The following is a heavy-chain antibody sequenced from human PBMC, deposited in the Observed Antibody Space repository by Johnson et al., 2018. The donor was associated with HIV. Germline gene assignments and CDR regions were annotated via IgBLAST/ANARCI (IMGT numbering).Heavy chain of an antibody. J-gene: IGHJ3*02. CDR1: GFTFSNAW. Sequence: EVQLMESGGGVVQPGGSLRLSCAASGFTFSNAWMSWVRQAPGKGLEWIGRIKSKTDGGTTDYAAPVKDRFTISRDDSKNTLYLQMHSLKTEDTAVYYGSVDAFDIWGQGTMVTVSS. CDR3: SVDAFDI. V-gene: IGHV3-15*01. CDR2: IKSKTDGGTT.